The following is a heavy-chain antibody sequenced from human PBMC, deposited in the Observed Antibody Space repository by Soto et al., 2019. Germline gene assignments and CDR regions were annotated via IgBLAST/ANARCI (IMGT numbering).Heavy chain of an antibody. CDR2: TRNKPNSYTT. J-gene: IGHJ5*02. Sequence: EVQLVESGGGLVQPGGSLRLSCAASGFTFSDHYMDWVRQAPGKGLEWVGRTRNKPNSYTTEYAASVRGRFTISSDDSKNSLYLQTNSRKTEDTAVYYCAMEGSGPGWTWGQGTLVTVSS. CDR1: GFTFSDHY. CDR3: AMEGSGPGWT. D-gene: IGHD3-10*01. V-gene: IGHV3-72*01.